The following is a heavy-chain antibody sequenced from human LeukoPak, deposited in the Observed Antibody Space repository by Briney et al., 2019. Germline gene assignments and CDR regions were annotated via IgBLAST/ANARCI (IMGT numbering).Heavy chain of an antibody. D-gene: IGHD5-24*01. Sequence: PGGSLRLSCAASGFTFSSYSMHWVRQAPGKGLEWVSSISSSSYIYYADSVKGRFTISRDNAKNSLYLQMNSLRAEDTAVYYCARSWKRDGYNFGYWGQGTLVTVSS. CDR3: ARSWKRDGYNFGY. CDR2: ISSSSYI. CDR1: GFTFSSYS. J-gene: IGHJ4*02. V-gene: IGHV3-21*01.